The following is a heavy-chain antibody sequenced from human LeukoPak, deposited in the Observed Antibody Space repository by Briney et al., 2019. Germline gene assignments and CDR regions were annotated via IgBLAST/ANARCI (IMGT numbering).Heavy chain of an antibody. V-gene: IGHV1-69*05. CDR1: GYTFTGYF. CDR3: ARAYYDYVWGSYRTPFD. Sequence: SVKVSCKASGYTFTGYFIHWVRQAPGQGLEWMGRIIPIFGTANYAQKFQGRVTITTDESTSTAYMELSSLRSEDTAVYYCARAYYDYVWGSYRTPFDWGQGTLVTVSS. J-gene: IGHJ4*02. CDR2: IIPIFGTA. D-gene: IGHD3-16*01.